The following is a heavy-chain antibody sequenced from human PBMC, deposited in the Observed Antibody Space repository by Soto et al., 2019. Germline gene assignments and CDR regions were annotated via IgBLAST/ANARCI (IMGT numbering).Heavy chain of an antibody. D-gene: IGHD3-3*01. CDR1: GYTFTSYG. V-gene: IGHV1-18*04. J-gene: IGHJ6*02. CDR3: ARTTYYDFWSGYFMDV. Sequence: ASVKVSCKASGYTFTSYGISWVRQAPGQGLEWMGWISAYNGNTDYAQKLQGRVTMTTDTSTSTAYMELRSLRSDDTAVYYCARTTYYDFWSGYFMDVWGQGTTVTVSS. CDR2: ISAYNGNT.